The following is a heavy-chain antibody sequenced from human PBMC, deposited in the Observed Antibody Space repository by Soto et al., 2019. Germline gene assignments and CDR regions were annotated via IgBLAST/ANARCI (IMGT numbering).Heavy chain of an antibody. D-gene: IGHD6-13*01. V-gene: IGHV4-39*01. CDR2: IYYSGST. CDR3: AKRYSSSWYGMDV. CDR1: GGSISSSSYY. J-gene: IGHJ6*02. Sequence: QLQLQESGPGLVKPSETLSLTCTVSGGSISSSSYYWGWIRQPPGKGLEWIGSIYYSGSTYYNPSLKRRVTISVDTSKNQFSLKLSSVTAADTAVYYCAKRYSSSWYGMDVWGQGTTVTVSS.